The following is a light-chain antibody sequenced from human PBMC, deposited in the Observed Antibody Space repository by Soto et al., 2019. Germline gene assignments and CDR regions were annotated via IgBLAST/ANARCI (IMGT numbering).Light chain of an antibody. J-gene: IGKJ1*01. V-gene: IGKV3-20*01. CDR1: QRVGSSS. CDR2: GAS. CDR3: PHYGSSSWT. Sequence: IIVTQSPGTLSWSPAETASVSCRSSQRVGSSSLGGYEQRPGQAPRLLISGASGRATGVPDRFSGSGSGADFTLTISGLEPEDFAVYYCPHYGSSSWTFGQGTQVDSK.